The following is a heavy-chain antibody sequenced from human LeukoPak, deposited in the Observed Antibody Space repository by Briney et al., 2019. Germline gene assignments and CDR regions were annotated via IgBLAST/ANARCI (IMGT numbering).Heavy chain of an antibody. Sequence: GGSLRLSCAASGFTFSSYAMSWVRQAPGKGLEWVSAISGSGGSTYYADSVKGRFTISRDNSKNTLYLQMNSLRAEDTAVYYCAKTEGNDPYSGSYGPHFDYWGQGTLVTVSS. D-gene: IGHD1-26*01. J-gene: IGHJ4*02. CDR3: AKTEGNDPYSGSYGPHFDY. V-gene: IGHV3-23*01. CDR2: ISGSGGST. CDR1: GFTFSSYA.